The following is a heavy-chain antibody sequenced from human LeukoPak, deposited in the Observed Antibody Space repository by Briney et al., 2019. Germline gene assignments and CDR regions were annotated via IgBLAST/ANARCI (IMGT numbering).Heavy chain of an antibody. CDR2: ISYDGSNK. J-gene: IGHJ4*02. D-gene: IGHD2/OR15-2a*01. Sequence: PGGSLRLSCAASGFTFSSYAMHWVRQAPGKGLEWVAVISYDGSNKYYADSVKGRFTISRDNSKNTLYLQMNSLRAEDTAVYYCAREEDALALSTGFDYWGQGTLVTVSS. V-gene: IGHV3-30*01. CDR1: GFTFSSYA. CDR3: AREEDALALSTGFDY.